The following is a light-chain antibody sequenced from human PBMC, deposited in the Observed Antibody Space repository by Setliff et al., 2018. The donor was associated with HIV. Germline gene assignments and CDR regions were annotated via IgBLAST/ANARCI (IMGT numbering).Light chain of an antibody. V-gene: IGLV1-44*01. Sequence: QSALAQPPSASGTPGQRVTISCSGSSSNIGSNPVNWYQHLPGRAPKLIIYEVRNRPSGVSDRFSGSKSGNTASLTISGLQADDEADYYCSSYAITNTLPFGTGTKVTVL. CDR3: SSYAITNTLP. CDR2: EVR. J-gene: IGLJ1*01. CDR1: SSNIGSNP.